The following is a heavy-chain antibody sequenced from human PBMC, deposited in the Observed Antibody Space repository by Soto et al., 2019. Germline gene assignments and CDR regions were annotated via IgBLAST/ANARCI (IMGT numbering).Heavy chain of an antibody. CDR3: ARGRIQLWPGGYYYYMDV. J-gene: IGHJ6*03. D-gene: IGHD5-18*01. Sequence: ASVKVSCKASGYTFTSYDINWVRQATGQGLEWMGWMNPNSGNTGYAQKFQGRVTMTRNTSISTAYMELSSLRSEDTAVYYCARGRIQLWPGGYYYYMDVWGKGTTVTVSS. V-gene: IGHV1-8*01. CDR2: MNPNSGNT. CDR1: GYTFTSYD.